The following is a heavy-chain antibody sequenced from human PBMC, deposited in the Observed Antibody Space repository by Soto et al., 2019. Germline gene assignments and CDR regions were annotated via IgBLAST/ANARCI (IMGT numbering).Heavy chain of an antibody. CDR3: ARGSYDFWSGNSAYYYYYMDV. CDR2: ISSSSSTI. J-gene: IGHJ6*03. CDR1: GFTFSSYS. V-gene: IGHV3-48*01. D-gene: IGHD3-3*01. Sequence: EVQLVESGGGLVQPGGSLRLSCAASGFTFSSYSMNWVRQAPGKGLEWVSYISSSSSTINYADSVKGLFTISRDNAKNYLYLQMNSQRAEDTAVYYCARGSYDFWSGNSAYYYYYMDVWGKGTAVTVSS.